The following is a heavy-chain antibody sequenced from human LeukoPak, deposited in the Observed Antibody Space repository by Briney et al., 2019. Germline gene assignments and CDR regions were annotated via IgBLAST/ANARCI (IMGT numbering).Heavy chain of an antibody. CDR1: GFTFSAYG. CDR2: IRSDGSTK. V-gene: IGHV3-30*02. J-gene: IGHJ6*03. Sequence: PGGSLRLSCAASGFTFSAYGMHWVRQAPGKGLEWVAFIRSDGSTKFNADSMKGRLTVSRDNSKNTLYLQMNSLRAEDTAVYYCARDYDFGAYYMDVWGKGTTVTVSS. D-gene: IGHD3-3*01. CDR3: ARDYDFGAYYMDV.